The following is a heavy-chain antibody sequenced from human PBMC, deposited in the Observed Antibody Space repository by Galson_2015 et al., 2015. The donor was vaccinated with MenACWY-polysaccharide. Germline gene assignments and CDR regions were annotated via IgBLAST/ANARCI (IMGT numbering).Heavy chain of an antibody. D-gene: IGHD6-25*01. CDR1: DGSFSAFF. Sequence: ATLSLTCDVFDGSFSAFFWSWIRQTPGEGLEWIGEMWHSGGTNYNPSLQSRVSISVDTSKNQLSLKLYSVTAADTAVYYCVREVAAARGAFDFWGQGTVVTVSS. CDR2: MWHSGGT. J-gene: IGHJ3*01. CDR3: VREVAAARGAFDF. V-gene: IGHV4-34*01.